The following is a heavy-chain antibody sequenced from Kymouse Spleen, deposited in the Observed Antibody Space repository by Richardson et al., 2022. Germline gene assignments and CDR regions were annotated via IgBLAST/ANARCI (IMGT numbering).Heavy chain of an antibody. CDR2: IKQDGSEK. V-gene: IGHV3-7*01. D-gene: IGHD4-11,IGHD4-11*01. Sequence: EVQLVESGGGLVQPGGSLRLSCAASGFTFSSYWMSWVRQAPGKGLEWVANIKQDGSEKYYVDSVKGRFTISRDNAKNSLYLQMNSLRAEDTAVYYCAREDNYLFPYFDYWGQGTLVTVSS. CDR3: AREDNYLFPYFDY. CDR1: GFTFSSYW. J-gene: IGHJ4*02.